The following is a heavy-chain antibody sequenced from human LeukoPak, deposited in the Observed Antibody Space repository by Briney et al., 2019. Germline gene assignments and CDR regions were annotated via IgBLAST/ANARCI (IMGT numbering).Heavy chain of an antibody. D-gene: IGHD2-2*01. CDR2: ISTSGST. J-gene: IGHJ5*02. V-gene: IGHV4-4*07. Sequence: SETLSLTCTVTGGSISSYYWSWIRQPAGKGLESIGHISTSGSTNYNPSLKSRVTMSVDTSKNQFSLKLSSVTAADTAVYYCAREVLVVPAATPGWFDPWGQGTLVTVSS. CDR3: AREVLVVPAATPGWFDP. CDR1: GGSISSYY.